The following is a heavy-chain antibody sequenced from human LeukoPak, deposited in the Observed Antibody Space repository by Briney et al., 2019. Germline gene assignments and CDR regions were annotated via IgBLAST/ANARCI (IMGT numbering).Heavy chain of an antibody. V-gene: IGHV3-23*01. CDR3: AKAPSNSGSYWRWFDP. Sequence: EPRGSLRLSCAASGFTFSSYAMSWVRQAPGKGLEWVSGLSGTGGSTYYADSIKGRFTISRDNSKNTLYLQMNSLRAEDTAVYYCAKAPSNSGSYWRWFDPWGQGTLVTVSS. CDR2: LSGTGGST. CDR1: GFTFSSYA. D-gene: IGHD1-26*01. J-gene: IGHJ5*02.